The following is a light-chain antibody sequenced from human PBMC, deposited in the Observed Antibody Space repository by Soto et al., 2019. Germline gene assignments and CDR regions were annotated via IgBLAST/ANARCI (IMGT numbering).Light chain of an antibody. V-gene: IGKV1-39*01. J-gene: IGKJ2*01. CDR2: GAS. CDR1: QSINIY. CDR3: QQSYRSPYT. Sequence: IQMTQSPSSLSASVGDRVTVTCRASQSINIYLNWYQQQPGTAPTLLIYGASSLQIGVPSRFSGGGSRTDFTLTISSLQPEDFATYYWQQSYRSPYTFGQGTKLEIK.